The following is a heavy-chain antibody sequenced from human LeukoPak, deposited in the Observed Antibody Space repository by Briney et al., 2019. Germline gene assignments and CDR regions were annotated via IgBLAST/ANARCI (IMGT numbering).Heavy chain of an antibody. CDR2: ISAYNGNT. CDR3: ARGNLGAAAGTGFDY. J-gene: IGHJ4*02. V-gene: IGHV1-18*01. CDR1: GYTFTSYG. Sequence: GASVKVSCKASGYTFTSYGISWVRQAPGQGLEWMGWISAYNGNTNYAQKLQGRVTMTTDTSTSTAYMELRSLRSDDTAVYYCARGNLGAAAGTGFDYWGQGTLVTVSS. D-gene: IGHD6-13*01.